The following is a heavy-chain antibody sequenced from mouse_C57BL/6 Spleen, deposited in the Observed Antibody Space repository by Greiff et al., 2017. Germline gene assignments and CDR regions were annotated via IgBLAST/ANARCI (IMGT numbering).Heavy chain of an antibody. V-gene: IGHV3-6*01. CDR2: ISYDGSN. J-gene: IGHJ4*01. D-gene: IGHD2-3*01. Sequence: ESGPGLVKPSQSLSLTCSVTGYSITSGYYWNWIRQFPGNKLEWMGYISYDGSNNYNPSLKNRISITRDTSKNQFFLKLNSVTTEDTATYYCARQDGYYVDYAMDYWGQGTSVTVSS. CDR1: GYSITSGYY. CDR3: ARQDGYYVDYAMDY.